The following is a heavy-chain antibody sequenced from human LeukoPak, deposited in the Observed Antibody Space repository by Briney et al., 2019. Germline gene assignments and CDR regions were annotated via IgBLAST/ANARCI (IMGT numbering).Heavy chain of an antibody. D-gene: IGHD6-13*01. CDR3: AKGYSSSWYGDDAFDI. CDR1: GFTFSGYS. V-gene: IGHV3-21*04. CDR2: ISSSSSYI. Sequence: GGSLRLSCAASGFTFSGYSMNWVRQAPGKGLEWVSSISSSSSYIYYADSVKGRFTISRDNAKNSLYLQMNSLRAEDTAVYYCAKGYSSSWYGDDAFDIWGQGTMVTVSS. J-gene: IGHJ3*02.